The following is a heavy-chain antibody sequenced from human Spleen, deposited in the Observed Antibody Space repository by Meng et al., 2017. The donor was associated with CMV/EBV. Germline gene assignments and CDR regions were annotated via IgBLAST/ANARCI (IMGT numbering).Heavy chain of an antibody. J-gene: IGHJ6*02. CDR2: IYPGDSDT. CDR1: GYSFTSYW. V-gene: IGHV5-51*01. Sequence: KVSCKGSGYSFTSYWIGWVRQMPGKGLEWMGIIYPGDSDTRYSPSFQGQVTISADKSISTAYLQWSSLKASDTAMYYCAREGGQYSGSSYYGMDVWGQGTTVTVSS. D-gene: IGHD1-26*01. CDR3: AREGGQYSGSSYYGMDV.